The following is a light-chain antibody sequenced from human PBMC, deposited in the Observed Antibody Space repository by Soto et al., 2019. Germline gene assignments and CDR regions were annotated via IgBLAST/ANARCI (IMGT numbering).Light chain of an antibody. V-gene: IGKV3-11*01. CDR2: DAT. Sequence: EIVLTQSPVTLSLSPGERAILSCRASQSFSSYLAWYQHKPGQAPRLLLYDATNRAPGIPARFSGSGSGTDFSLTISSLEPEDFAGYYCQQRSGWAPRLTFGGGTKGEIK. CDR1: QSFSSY. CDR3: QQRSGWAPRLT. J-gene: IGKJ4*01.